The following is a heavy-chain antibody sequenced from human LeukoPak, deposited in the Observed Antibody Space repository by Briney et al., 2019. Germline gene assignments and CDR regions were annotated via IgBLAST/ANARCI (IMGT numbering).Heavy chain of an antibody. CDR2: ISGSGGSS. Sequence: HPGGSLRLSCAASAFTFSSYAMNWVRQAPGKGLEWVSTISGSGGSSYYADSVKGRFTISRDNSKNTLYLQMNSLRAEDTAVYYCAKEGRNLRSDDYNSDWYGGVDYWGQGTLVTVSS. V-gene: IGHV3-23*01. J-gene: IGHJ4*02. CDR3: AKEGRNLRSDDYNSDWYGGVDY. CDR1: AFTFSSYA. D-gene: IGHD6-19*01.